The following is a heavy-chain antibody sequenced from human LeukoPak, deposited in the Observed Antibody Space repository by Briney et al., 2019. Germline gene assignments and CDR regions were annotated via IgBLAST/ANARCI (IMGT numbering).Heavy chain of an antibody. J-gene: IGHJ4*02. V-gene: IGHV3-23*01. Sequence: PGGSLRLSCAASGFTFSSYEMNWVRQAPGKGLEWVSAISGSGGSTYYADSVKGRFTISRDNSKNTLYLQMNSLRAEDTAVYYCAKSTSPVTTLFDYWGQGTLVTVSS. CDR3: AKSTSPVTTLFDY. D-gene: IGHD4-17*01. CDR2: ISGSGGST. CDR1: GFTFSSYE.